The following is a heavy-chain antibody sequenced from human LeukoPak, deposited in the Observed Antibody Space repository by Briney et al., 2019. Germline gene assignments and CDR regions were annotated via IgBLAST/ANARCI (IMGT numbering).Heavy chain of an antibody. J-gene: IGHJ4*02. V-gene: IGHV3-48*02. CDR1: GFNFNSYG. Sequence: GGSLRLSCAASGFNFNSYGMNWVRRAPGRGLEWVSYIDGPSRSIYYADSVKGRFTVSRDNAKNSLFLQMNSLRDEDTAVYFCARKMALWGQGTLVSVSS. CDR2: IDGPSRSI. D-gene: IGHD5-24*01. CDR3: ARKMAL.